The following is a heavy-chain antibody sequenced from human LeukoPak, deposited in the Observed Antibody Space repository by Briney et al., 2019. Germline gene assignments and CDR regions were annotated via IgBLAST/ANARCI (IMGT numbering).Heavy chain of an antibody. CDR3: ARAGTEFDP. CDR1: RYTFINYF. J-gene: IGHJ5*02. Sequence: ASVKVSCKASRYTFINYFIHWVRQAPGQGLEWMGIINPSGGSTSYAQKFQGRVTMTRDTSTSTVYMELSSLRSEDTAVYYCARAGTEFDPWGQGTLVTVSS. CDR2: INPSGGST. V-gene: IGHV1-46*01. D-gene: IGHD6-19*01.